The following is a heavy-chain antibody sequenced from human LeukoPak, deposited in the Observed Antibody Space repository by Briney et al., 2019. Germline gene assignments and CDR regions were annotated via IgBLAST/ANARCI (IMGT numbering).Heavy chain of an antibody. Sequence: GGSLRLSCAASGFTFSSYSMHWVRQAPHKGLEWVAVISYDGSDKYFADSVKGRFTISRDNSKNTLYLQMNSLRAEDTAVFYCASARALYGYSGYDEPYFDYWGQGTLVTVSS. CDR1: GFTFSSYS. CDR3: ASARALYGYSGYDEPYFDY. CDR2: ISYDGSDK. J-gene: IGHJ4*02. V-gene: IGHV3-30*03. D-gene: IGHD5-12*01.